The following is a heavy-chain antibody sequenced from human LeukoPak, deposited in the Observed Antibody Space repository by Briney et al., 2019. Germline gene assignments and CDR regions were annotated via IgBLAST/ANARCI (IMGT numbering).Heavy chain of an antibody. V-gene: IGHV4-34*01. CDR2: INHSGST. J-gene: IGHJ6*03. CDR3: ARHKGEIFGVVTGVSYYYYYYMDV. CDR1: GGSFSGYY. Sequence: PSETLSLTCAVYGGSFSGYYWSWIRQPPGKGLEWIGEINHSGSTNYNPSLKSRVTISVDTSKNQFSLKLSSVTAADTAVYYCARHKGEIFGVVTGVSYYYYYYMDVWGKGTTVTVSS. D-gene: IGHD3-3*01.